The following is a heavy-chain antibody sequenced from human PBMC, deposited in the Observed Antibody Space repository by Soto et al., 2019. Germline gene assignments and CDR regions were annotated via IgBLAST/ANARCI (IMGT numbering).Heavy chain of an antibody. J-gene: IGHJ4*02. D-gene: IGHD5-18*01. V-gene: IGHV4-34*01. Sequence: PSETLSLTCAVYGGSFSSYHWSWIRQTPGKWLEWIGEINHLTTTNYNPSLKSRVIISLDTPKNQFSLKLSSVTAADTAVYYRARGYDTALAPIFWGQGXLVTVYS. CDR1: GGSFSSYH. CDR3: ARGYDTALAPIF. CDR2: INHLTTT.